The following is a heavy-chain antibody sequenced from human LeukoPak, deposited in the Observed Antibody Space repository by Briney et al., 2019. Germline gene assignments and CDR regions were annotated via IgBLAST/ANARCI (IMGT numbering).Heavy chain of an antibody. J-gene: IGHJ4*02. CDR2: MNSDGSIT. Sequence: PGGSLRLSCAASGLTFSSSWMHCVRQAPGKGLVWVSRMNSDGSITNYADSVKGRFTISRDNAKNTLYLQMNSLRVEDTAVYYCVRAVLGGSDYWGQGTLVTVSS. CDR3: VRAVLGGSDY. CDR1: GLTFSSSW. D-gene: IGHD2-8*02. V-gene: IGHV3-74*01.